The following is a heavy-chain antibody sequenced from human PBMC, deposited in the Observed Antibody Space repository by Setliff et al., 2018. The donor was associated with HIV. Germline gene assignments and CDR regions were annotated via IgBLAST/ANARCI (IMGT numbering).Heavy chain of an antibody. CDR3: ASGKGVRGVIITGGLDV. J-gene: IGHJ6*04. V-gene: IGHV1-8*01. CDR1: GHTFSNYD. Sequence: ASVKVSCKASGHTFSNYDVIWVRRATGQGLEWMGWMNPNSGDTGSAQKFQGTVIMTRDTSISTAYMELSSLTSADTAVYYCASGKGVRGVIITGGLDVWGKGTTVTVSS. D-gene: IGHD3-10*01. CDR2: MNPNSGDT.